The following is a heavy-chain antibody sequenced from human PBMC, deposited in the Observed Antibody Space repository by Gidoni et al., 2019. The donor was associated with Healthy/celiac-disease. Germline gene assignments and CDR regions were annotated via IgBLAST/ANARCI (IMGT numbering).Heavy chain of an antibody. V-gene: IGHV2-5*02. J-gene: IGHJ5*02. CDR3: AHSVPGIAVAGTENWFDP. D-gene: IGHD6-19*01. CDR2: IYWDDDT. CDR1: GFSLSTSGVG. Sequence: QITLKESGPTLVKPKQTLTLTCTFSGFSLSTSGVGVGWIRQPPGKALEWLALIYWDDDTLYSPSLKSRLTITKDTSKNQVVLTMTNMDPVDTATYYCAHSVPGIAVAGTENWFDPWGQGTLVTVSS.